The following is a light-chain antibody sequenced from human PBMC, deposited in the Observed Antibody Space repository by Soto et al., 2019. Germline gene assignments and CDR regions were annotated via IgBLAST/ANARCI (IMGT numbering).Light chain of an antibody. CDR1: QSVSSK. CDR3: QQYNNWPRGT. J-gene: IGKJ1*01. CDR2: GAS. V-gene: IGKV3-15*01. Sequence: EILMTQSPATLSGSPGERATLSCRASQSVSSKLAWYQQKPGQAPRLLIYGASTRATGIPARFSGSGSGTEFTLTISSLKSEDFAVYYCQQYNNWPRGTFGQGTKVDIK.